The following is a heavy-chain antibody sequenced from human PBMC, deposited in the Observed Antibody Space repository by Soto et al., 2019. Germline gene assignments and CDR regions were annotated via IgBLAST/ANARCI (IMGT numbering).Heavy chain of an antibody. Sequence: PGGSLRLSCAASGFTFSGYWMSWVRQAPGKGLEWVANIKRDGSEIYYVDSVKGRFTISRDNAKDSLYLQMNSLRAEDTAVYYCARAPYCTGGSCPSRVPDYWGQGTLVTVSS. J-gene: IGHJ4*02. CDR3: ARAPYCTGGSCPSRVPDY. V-gene: IGHV3-7*03. CDR1: GFTFSGYW. D-gene: IGHD2-15*01. CDR2: IKRDGSEI.